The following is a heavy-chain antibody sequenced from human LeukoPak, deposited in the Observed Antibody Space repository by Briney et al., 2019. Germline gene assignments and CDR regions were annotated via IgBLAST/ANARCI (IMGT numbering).Heavy chain of an antibody. D-gene: IGHD2-15*01. CDR2: IRWDRGTV. J-gene: IGHJ4*02. Sequence: GGSLRLSCAVSGFNVDDYAIHWVRQPPGKGLEWVSGIRWDRGTVGYAGSVKGRFTMSRDSAKNSVYLPMNSLRPEDTALYYCARGIDSSGTYSGWGFHLRYWGQGTQVTVSS. CDR3: ARGIDSSGTYSGWGFHLRY. CDR1: GFNVDDYA. V-gene: IGHV3-9*01.